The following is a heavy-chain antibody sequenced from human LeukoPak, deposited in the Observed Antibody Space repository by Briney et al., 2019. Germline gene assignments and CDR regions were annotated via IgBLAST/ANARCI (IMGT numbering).Heavy chain of an antibody. D-gene: IGHD5-18*01. CDR2: ISSRSSYI. Sequence: CVSSISSRSSYIYYADSGKGRFTISRDNAKNSLYLQMNSLRAEDTAVYYCARWDLVTAFDYWGQGTLVTVSS. J-gene: IGHJ4*02. CDR3: ARWDLVTAFDY. V-gene: IGHV3-21*01.